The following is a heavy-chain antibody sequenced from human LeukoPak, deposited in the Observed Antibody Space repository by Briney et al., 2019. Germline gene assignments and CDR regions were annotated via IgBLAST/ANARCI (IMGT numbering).Heavy chain of an antibody. CDR3: AKDAYYYDSSGSRHAFDS. CDR2: IYYSGST. D-gene: IGHD3-22*01. J-gene: IGHJ3*02. V-gene: IGHV4-59*01. CDR1: GGSISSYY. Sequence: SETLSLTCTVSGGSISSYYWSWIRQPPGKGLEWIGYIYYSGSTNYNPSLKSRVTISVDTSKNQFSLKLSSVTAADTAVYYCAKDAYYYDSSGSRHAFDSWGQGTMVTVSA.